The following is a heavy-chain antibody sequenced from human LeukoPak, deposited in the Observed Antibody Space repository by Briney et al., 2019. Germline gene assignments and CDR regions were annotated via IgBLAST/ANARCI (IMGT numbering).Heavy chain of an antibody. CDR3: ASLDYYYYGMDV. CDR1: GYSFTSYW. CDR2: IDPSDSYT. Sequence: ESLKISCKGSGYSFTSYWISWVRQMPGKGLEWMGRIDPSDSYTNYSPSFQGHVTISADKSISTAYLQWSSLKASDTAMYYCASLDYYYYGMDVWGQGTTVTVSS. V-gene: IGHV5-10-1*01. J-gene: IGHJ6*02.